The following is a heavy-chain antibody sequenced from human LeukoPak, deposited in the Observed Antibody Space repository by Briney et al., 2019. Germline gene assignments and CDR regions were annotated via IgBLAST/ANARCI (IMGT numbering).Heavy chain of an antibody. CDR1: GFTFSSYS. CDR2: ISSSSSSYI. Sequence: GGSLRLSCAASGFTFSSYSMNWVRQAPGKGLEWVSSISSSSSSYIYYADSVKGRFTISRDNSKNTLYLQMNSLRAEDTAVYYCAKAPLPGSTARDAFDIWGQGTMVTVSS. V-gene: IGHV3-21*04. D-gene: IGHD5/OR15-5a*01. CDR3: AKAPLPGSTARDAFDI. J-gene: IGHJ3*02.